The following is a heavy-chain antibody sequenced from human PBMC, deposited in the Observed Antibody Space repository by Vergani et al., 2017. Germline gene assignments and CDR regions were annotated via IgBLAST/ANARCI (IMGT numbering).Heavy chain of an antibody. CDR1: GFTFSSYG. Sequence: VQLVESGGGVVQPGRSLRLSCAASGFTFSSYGMHWVRQAPGKGLEWVSYISSSSSYTNYADSVKGRFTISRDKAKNSLYLQMNSLRAEDTAVYYCANGKTRFDPWGQGTLVTVSS. V-gene: IGHV3-21*05. J-gene: IGHJ5*02. CDR2: ISSSSSYT. CDR3: ANGKTRFDP.